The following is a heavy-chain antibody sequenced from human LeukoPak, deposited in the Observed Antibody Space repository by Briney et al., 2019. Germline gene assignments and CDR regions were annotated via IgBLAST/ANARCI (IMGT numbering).Heavy chain of an antibody. D-gene: IGHD3-9*01. CDR1: GGSISSGGYS. Sequence: SETLSPTCAVSGGSISSGGYSWGWIRQPPGKGLEWIGYIYHSGSTYYNPSLKSRVTISVDRSKNQFSLKLSSVTAADTAVYYCARGALRYFDWLAPWFDPWGQGTLVTVSS. CDR3: ARGALRYFDWLAPWFDP. J-gene: IGHJ5*02. V-gene: IGHV4-30-2*01. CDR2: IYHSGST.